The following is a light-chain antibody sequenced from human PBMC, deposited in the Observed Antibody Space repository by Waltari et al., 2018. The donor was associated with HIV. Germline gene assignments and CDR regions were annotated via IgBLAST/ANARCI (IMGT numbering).Light chain of an antibody. Sequence: DIQMTQSPSSLSASVGDRVPITCRASQSISSYLNWYQQKPGKAPKLLIYAASSLQSGVPSRFSGSGSGTDFTLTISSLQPEDFATYYCQQSYSTLRYTFGQGTKLEIK. CDR1: QSISSY. V-gene: IGKV1-39*01. CDR3: QQSYSTLRYT. CDR2: AAS. J-gene: IGKJ2*01.